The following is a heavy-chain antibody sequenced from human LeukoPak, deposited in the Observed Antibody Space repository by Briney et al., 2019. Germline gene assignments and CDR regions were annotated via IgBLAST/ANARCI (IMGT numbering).Heavy chain of an antibody. J-gene: IGHJ3*01. D-gene: IGHD2-8*01. Sequence: PGGFLRLSCAVSGFTFSTYEMNWVRQAPGKGLEWVSYISSSGRTIYYADSVKGRFTISRDNAKNSLYLQMNSLRAEDTAVYYCARDPRANVAFDVWGQGTMVTVSS. CDR3: ARDPRANVAFDV. V-gene: IGHV3-48*03. CDR1: GFTFSTYE. CDR2: ISSSGRTI.